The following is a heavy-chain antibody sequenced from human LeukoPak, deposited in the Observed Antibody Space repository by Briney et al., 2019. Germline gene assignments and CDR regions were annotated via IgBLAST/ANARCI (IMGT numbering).Heavy chain of an antibody. Sequence: PGRSLRLSCAASGFTFSSYGMHWVRQAPGKGLGWVAVIWYDGSNKYYADSVKGRFTISRDNSKNTLYLQMNSLRAEDTAVYYCARSYYYDSSGSHLDYWGQGTLVTVSS. CDR1: GFTFSSYG. J-gene: IGHJ4*02. D-gene: IGHD3-22*01. CDR3: ARSYYYDSSGSHLDY. V-gene: IGHV3-33*01. CDR2: IWYDGSNK.